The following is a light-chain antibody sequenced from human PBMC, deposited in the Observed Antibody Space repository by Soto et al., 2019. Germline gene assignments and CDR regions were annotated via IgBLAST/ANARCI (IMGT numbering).Light chain of an antibody. Sequence: DIVMTQSPDSLAVSLGERDTINCKSSQSVLYNSNNKNYLAWYQQKPGQPPKLLIYWASTRESGVPDRFSGSGSVTDFTLTISSLQAEDVAVYYCQQYFGNPRTFGQGTKVEIK. J-gene: IGKJ1*01. V-gene: IGKV4-1*01. CDR3: QQYFGNPRT. CDR1: QSVLYNSNNKNY. CDR2: WAS.